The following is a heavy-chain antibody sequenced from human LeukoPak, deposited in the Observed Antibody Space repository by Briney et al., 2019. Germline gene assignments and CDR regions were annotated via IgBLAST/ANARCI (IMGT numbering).Heavy chain of an antibody. D-gene: IGHD2-21*01. CDR3: AKRGGALSH. V-gene: IGHV1-2*02. Sequence: ASVKVSCKTSGYLFTGFYIHWVRQVPGQGLEWMGWINPNSGDTKSAPNFQGRVAMTRVTSINTAYMEVSGLTPDDTAIYYCAKRGGALSHWGQGTPVTVTS. CDR1: GYLFTGFY. CDR2: INPNSGDT. J-gene: IGHJ4*02.